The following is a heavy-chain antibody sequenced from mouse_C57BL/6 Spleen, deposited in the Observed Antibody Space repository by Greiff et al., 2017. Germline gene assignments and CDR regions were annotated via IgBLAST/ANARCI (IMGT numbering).Heavy chain of an antibody. CDR1: GFTFSSYT. D-gene: IGHD4-1*01. V-gene: IGHV5-9*04. Sequence: EVKLMESGGGLVKPGGSLKLSCAASGFTFSSYTMSWVRQTPEKRLEWVATISGGGGNTYYPDSVKGRFTISRDNAKNTLYLQMSSLRSEDTAVYYCARHNWEDYFDYWGQGTTLTVSS. J-gene: IGHJ2*01. CDR2: ISGGGGNT. CDR3: ARHNWEDYFDY.